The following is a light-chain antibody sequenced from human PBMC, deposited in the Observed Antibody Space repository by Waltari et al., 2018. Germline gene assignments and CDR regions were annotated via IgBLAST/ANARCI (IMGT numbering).Light chain of an antibody. Sequence: QSALTQPASVSGSPGQSITISCTGFNSNVGSYNLVSWYQKHPGKAPKLLIYEGNRRPSGVSNRFSGSKSDNPASLTLSGLQADDEADYYCCSNVGSSVFFGGGTKLTVL. J-gene: IGLJ2*01. CDR2: EGN. CDR1: NSNVGSYNL. CDR3: CSNVGSSVF. V-gene: IGLV2-23*03.